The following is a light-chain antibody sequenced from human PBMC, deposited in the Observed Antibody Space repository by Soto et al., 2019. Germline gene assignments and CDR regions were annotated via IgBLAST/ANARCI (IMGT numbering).Light chain of an antibody. CDR2: GAS. Sequence: VLTQSPGTLSLSPGERATLSCRASQSVSNNYLAWYQQKPGQAPRLVIYGASNRATGIPDRFSASGSGTDFTLTISRLEPEDFAVYYCQQYISSPLTFGQGTKVDSK. J-gene: IGKJ1*01. CDR1: QSVSNNY. CDR3: QQYISSPLT. V-gene: IGKV3-20*01.